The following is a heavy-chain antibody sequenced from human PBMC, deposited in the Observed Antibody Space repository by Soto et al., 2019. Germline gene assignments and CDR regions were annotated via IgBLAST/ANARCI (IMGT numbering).Heavy chain of an antibody. J-gene: IGHJ6*02. CDR2: ISYDGSNE. Sequence: QVQLVESGGGVVQPGRSLRLSCAASGFTFSSYGMHWVRQAPGKGLEWVALISYDGSNEDYADSVKGRFTISRDNSKKTLYLQMNSLRPEDTAVYYCAKDLEGLVLRYAMDVWGQGTTVTVSS. D-gene: IGHD6-19*01. CDR1: GFTFSSYG. V-gene: IGHV3-30*18. CDR3: AKDLEGLVLRYAMDV.